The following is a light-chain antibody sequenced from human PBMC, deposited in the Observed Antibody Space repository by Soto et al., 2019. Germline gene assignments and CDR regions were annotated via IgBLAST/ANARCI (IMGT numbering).Light chain of an antibody. CDR3: QQRNNWPPVT. CDR1: QSITNPY. Sequence: ENVLTQSPGTLSLSPGDRATLFCRARQSITNPYIAWYQQKPGQAPRLLIYDASNRATGIPARFSGSGSGTDFTLTISSLEPEDFAVYYCQQRNNWPPVTFGGGTKVEIK. J-gene: IGKJ4*01. CDR2: DAS. V-gene: IGKV3-11*01.